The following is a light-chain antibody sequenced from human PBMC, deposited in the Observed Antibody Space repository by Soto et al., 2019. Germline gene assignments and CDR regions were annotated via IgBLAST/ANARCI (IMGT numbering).Light chain of an antibody. CDR1: SRDVGGYNY. Sequence: QSALTQPASVSGSPGQSITISCTGTSRDVGGYNYVSWYQQHPGKAPKLMIYEVSNRPSGVSNRFSGSKSGNTASLTISGLPAEDEADYYCSSYTSSKTMVFGGGTKLTVL. J-gene: IGLJ2*01. CDR2: EVS. V-gene: IGLV2-14*01. CDR3: SSYTSSKTMV.